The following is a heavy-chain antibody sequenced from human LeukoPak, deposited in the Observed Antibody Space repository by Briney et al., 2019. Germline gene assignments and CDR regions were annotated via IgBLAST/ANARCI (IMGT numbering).Heavy chain of an antibody. J-gene: IGHJ4*02. V-gene: IGHV3-53*01. CDR2: LYRGGST. Sequence: GGSLRLSCAASGFTVSSNYMNWVRQAPGKGLEWVSVLYRGGSTYYADSVKGRFTISRDTSKNTVYLQMNSLRAEDTAVYSCARGGARQQLVENYFDHWGQGTLVTVSS. CDR1: GFTVSSNY. CDR3: ARGGARQQLVENYFDH. D-gene: IGHD6-13*01.